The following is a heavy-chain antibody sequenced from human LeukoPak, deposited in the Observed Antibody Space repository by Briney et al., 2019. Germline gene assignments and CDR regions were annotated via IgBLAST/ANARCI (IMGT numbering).Heavy chain of an antibody. CDR1: GFTFSSYS. D-gene: IGHD3-22*01. V-gene: IGHV3-21*01. CDR2: ISSSSSYI. CDR3: VPLVDYDSSGLTVDY. J-gene: IGHJ4*02. Sequence: SGGSLRLSCAASGFTFSSYSMNWVRQAPGKGLEWVSSISSSSSYIYYADSVKGRFTISRDNAKNSLYLQMNSLRAEDTAVYYCVPLVDYDSSGLTVDYWGQGTLVTVSS.